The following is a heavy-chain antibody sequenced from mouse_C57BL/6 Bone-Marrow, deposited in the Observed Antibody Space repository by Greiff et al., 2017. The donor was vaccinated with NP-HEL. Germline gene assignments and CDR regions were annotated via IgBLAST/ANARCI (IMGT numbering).Heavy chain of an antibody. V-gene: IGHV5-4*01. CDR3: ARDRRDSNLYAMDY. D-gene: IGHD2-5*01. J-gene: IGHJ4*01. CDR1: GFTFSSYA. CDR2: ISDGGSYT. Sequence: EVMLVESGGGLVKPGGSLKLSCAASGFTFSSYAMSWVRQTPEKRLEWVATISDGGSYTYYPDNVKGRFTISRDNAKNNLYLQMSHLKSEDTAMYYCARDRRDSNLYAMDYWGQGTSVTVSS.